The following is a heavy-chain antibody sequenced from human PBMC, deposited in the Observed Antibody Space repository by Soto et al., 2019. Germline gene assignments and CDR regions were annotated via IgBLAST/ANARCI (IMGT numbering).Heavy chain of an antibody. CDR2: ISYDGSNT. CDR1: GFTFSSYG. D-gene: IGHD1-26*01. V-gene: IGHV3-30*18. J-gene: IGHJ4*02. CDR3: AKEGGLSGSYYISSSYYFDY. Sequence: QVQLVESGGGVVQPGRSLRLSCVASGFTFSSYGMHWVRQAPGKGLEWVAIISYDGSNTYYADSVKGRFTISRDNSKKTLYLQTNSLRAEDTSVYYCAKEGGLSGSYYISSSYYFDYWGQGTLVTVSS.